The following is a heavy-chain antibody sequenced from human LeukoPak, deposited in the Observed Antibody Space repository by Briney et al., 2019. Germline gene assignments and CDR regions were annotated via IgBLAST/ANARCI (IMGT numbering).Heavy chain of an antibody. D-gene: IGHD3-22*01. CDR2: IKQDGSEK. V-gene: IGHV3-7*01. Sequence: GGSLRLSCAASGFTFSSYWMSWVRQAPGKGLEWVSNIKQDGSEKYYVESVKGRFTISRDNAKNSLYLQMNSLRAEETAVYYCARAGGNYYDREDDYWGQGTLVTVSS. J-gene: IGHJ4*02. CDR3: ARAGGNYYDREDDY. CDR1: GFTFSSYW.